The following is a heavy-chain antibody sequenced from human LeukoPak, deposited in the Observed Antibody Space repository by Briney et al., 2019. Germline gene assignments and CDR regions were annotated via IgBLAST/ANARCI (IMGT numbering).Heavy chain of an antibody. CDR3: ASLYCSSTSCYLSRFDY. CDR1: GGSFSGYY. D-gene: IGHD2-2*01. CDR2: INHSGST. Sequence: SETLSLTCAVYGGSFSGYYWSWIRQPPGKGLEWIGEINHSGSTNYNPSLKSRVTISVDTSKNQFSLKLSSVTDADTAVYYCASLYCSSTSCYLSRFDYWGQGTLVTVSS. J-gene: IGHJ4*02. V-gene: IGHV4-34*01.